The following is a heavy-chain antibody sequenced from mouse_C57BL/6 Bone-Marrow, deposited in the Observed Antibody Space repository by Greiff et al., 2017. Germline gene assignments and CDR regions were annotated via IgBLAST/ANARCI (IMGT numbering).Heavy chain of an antibody. CDR3: ARSPSLYGNYAMDY. V-gene: IGHV1-64*01. CDR2: IHPNSGST. CDR1: GYTFTSYW. J-gene: IGHJ4*01. Sequence: QVHVKQPGAELVKPGASVKLSCKASGYTFTSYWMHWVKQRPGQGLEWIGMIHPNSGSTNYNEKFKSKATLTVDKSSSTAYMQLSSLTSEDSAVYYCARSPSLYGNYAMDYWGQGTSVTVSS. D-gene: IGHD2-1*01.